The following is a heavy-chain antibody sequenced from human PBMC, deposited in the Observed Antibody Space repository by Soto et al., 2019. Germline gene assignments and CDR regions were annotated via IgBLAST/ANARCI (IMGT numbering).Heavy chain of an antibody. CDR1: GFSLSTRGVG. Sequence: QITLKESGPTLVKPTQTLTLTCTFSGFSLSTRGVGVDWIRQPPGKALEWLALIYWDDTIHYSPSLKNRLTINKDTSQNQVVLTMTNMDPVDTATYFCAHGAGWLLDYWGRGTLVTVSS. V-gene: IGHV2-5*02. CDR3: AHGAGWLLDY. CDR2: IYWDDTI. J-gene: IGHJ4*02. D-gene: IGHD5-12*01.